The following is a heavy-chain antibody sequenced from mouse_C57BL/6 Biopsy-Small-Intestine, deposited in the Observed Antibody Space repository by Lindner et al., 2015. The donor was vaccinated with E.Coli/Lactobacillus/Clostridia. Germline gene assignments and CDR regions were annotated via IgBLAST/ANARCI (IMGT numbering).Heavy chain of an antibody. J-gene: IGHJ2*01. CDR2: LWTGGGT. CDR1: GFSLTSYA. D-gene: IGHD2-4*01. CDR3: ARYDYDRESFDY. V-gene: IGHV2-9-1*01. Sequence: VQLQESGPGLVAPSQSLSITCTVSGFSLTSYAISWVRQPPGKGLEWLGVLWTGGGTNYNSALKSRLSISKDNSKSQVFLKMNSLQTDDTARYYCARYDYDRESFDYWGQGTTLTVSS.